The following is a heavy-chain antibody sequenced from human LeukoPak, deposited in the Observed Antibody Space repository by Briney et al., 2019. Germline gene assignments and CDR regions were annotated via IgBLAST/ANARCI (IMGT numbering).Heavy chain of an antibody. J-gene: IGHJ6*02. CDR3: ARSFSSTTFMDV. V-gene: IGHV4-39*01. CDR2: IYYSGST. Sequence: SETLSLTCTVSGGSISSSSYYWGWIRQPPGKGLEWIGSIYYSGSTYYNPSLKSRVTISVDTSKNQFSLKLSSVTAADTAVYYCARSFSSTTFMDVWGQGTTVTVSS. D-gene: IGHD2-2*01. CDR1: GGSISSSSYY.